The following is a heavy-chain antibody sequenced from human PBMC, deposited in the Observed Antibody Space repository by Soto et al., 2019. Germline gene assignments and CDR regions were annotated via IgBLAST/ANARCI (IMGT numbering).Heavy chain of an antibody. D-gene: IGHD3-9*01. Sequence: GGSXRLSCAASGFTFSSYAMIWVRQAPGKGLEWVSAISGSGGTTYYADSVKGRFTISRYNSKNTLYLQMNSLRAEDTAVYYCEGDILNGYYNLSMTDYWGQGTLVTVSS. CDR2: ISGSGGTT. J-gene: IGHJ4*02. CDR1: GFTFSSYA. CDR3: EGDILNGYYNLSMTDY. V-gene: IGHV3-23*01.